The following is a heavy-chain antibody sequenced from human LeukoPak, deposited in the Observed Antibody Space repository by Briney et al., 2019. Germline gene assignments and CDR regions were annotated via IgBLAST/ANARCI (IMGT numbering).Heavy chain of an antibody. V-gene: IGHV4-59*08. J-gene: IGHJ4*02. Sequence: SETLSLTCTVSGGSISSYYWSWIRQPPGKGLEWIGYIYYSGSTNYNPSLKSRVTISVDTSKNQFSLKLSSVTAADTAVYYCARLEGPGGSFDYWGQGALVTVSS. CDR2: IYYSGST. D-gene: IGHD3-16*01. CDR1: GGSISSYY. CDR3: ARLEGPGGSFDY.